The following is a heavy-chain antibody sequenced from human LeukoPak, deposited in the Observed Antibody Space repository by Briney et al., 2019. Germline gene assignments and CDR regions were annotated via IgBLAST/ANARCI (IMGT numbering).Heavy chain of an antibody. CDR2: ISGSGGST. D-gene: IGHD3-22*01. CDR3: ANSDDSSGYYPGYFDY. Sequence: PGGSLGLSCAASGFTFSSYGMSWVRQAPGKGLEWVSAISGSGGSTYYADSVKGRFTISRDNSKNTLYLQMNSLRAEDTAVYYCANSDDSSGYYPGYFDYWGQGTLVTVSS. J-gene: IGHJ4*02. V-gene: IGHV3-23*01. CDR1: GFTFSSYG.